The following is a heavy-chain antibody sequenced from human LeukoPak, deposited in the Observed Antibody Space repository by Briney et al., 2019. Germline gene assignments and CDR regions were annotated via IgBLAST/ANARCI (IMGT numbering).Heavy chain of an antibody. CDR3: ASTRRGSSSANWFDP. D-gene: IGHD6-13*01. CDR2: IIPIFGTA. CDR1: GGTFSSYA. J-gene: IGHJ5*02. Sequence: SVEVSCKASGGTFSSYAISWVRQAPGQGLEWMGGIIPIFGTANYAQKFQGRVTITADESTSTAYMELSSLRSEDTAVYYCASTRRGSSSANWFDPWGQETLVTVSS. V-gene: IGHV1-69*01.